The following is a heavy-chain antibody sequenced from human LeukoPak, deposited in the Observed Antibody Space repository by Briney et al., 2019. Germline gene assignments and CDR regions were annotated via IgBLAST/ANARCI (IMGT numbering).Heavy chain of an antibody. J-gene: IGHJ4*02. D-gene: IGHD4-11*01. CDR3: ARDAQRGFDYSNSLEY. V-gene: IGHV3-33*01. CDR2: IWSDGTSQ. CDR1: GFTFSHYG. Sequence: GGSLRLSCAAAGFTFSHYGMHWVRQAPGKGLEWVAVIWSDGTSQYYGDSVKGRFTISRDNSGNTVYLQMNSLRPEDTGVYYCARDAQRGFDYSNSLEYWGQGTPVTVST.